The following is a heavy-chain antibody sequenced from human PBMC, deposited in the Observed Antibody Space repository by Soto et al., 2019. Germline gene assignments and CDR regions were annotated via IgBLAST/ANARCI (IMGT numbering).Heavy chain of an antibody. CDR2: VFHTGTT. V-gene: IGHV4-4*02. D-gene: IGHD6-19*01. CDR1: GDSVSSPYY. CDR3: ARSAGWYAVHS. Sequence: QVQLQESGPGLVKPSGTLSLTCAVSGDSVSSPYYWCWVRQPPGKGLAWIGEVFHTGTTSYTPSLRTRVTISMDKSNNPFSLNVSYVTDADTAVYYCARSAGWYAVHSWGPGTLVIVSS. J-gene: IGHJ4*02.